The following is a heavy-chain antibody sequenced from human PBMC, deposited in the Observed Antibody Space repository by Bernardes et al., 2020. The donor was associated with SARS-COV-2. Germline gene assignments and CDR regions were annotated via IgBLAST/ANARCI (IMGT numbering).Heavy chain of an antibody. V-gene: IGHV4-34*01. CDR3: ARTRYYGDYYYGMDV. D-gene: IGHD4-17*01. CDR1: GGSFSGYY. CDR2: INHSGST. Sequence: SETLSLTCAVYGGSFSGYYWSWIRQPPGKGLEWIGEINHSGSTNYNPSLKSRVTISVDTSKNQFSLKLSSVTAADTAVYYCARTRYYGDYYYGMDVWGQGTTVTVSS. J-gene: IGHJ6*02.